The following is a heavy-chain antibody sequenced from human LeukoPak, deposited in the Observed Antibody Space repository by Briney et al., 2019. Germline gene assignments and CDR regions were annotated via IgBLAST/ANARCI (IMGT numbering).Heavy chain of an antibody. CDR3: ARLSSSYPYYFDY. CDR2: INPNSGGT. D-gene: IGHD2-15*01. J-gene: IGHJ4*02. Sequence: ASVKVSCKASGYTFTGYYMHWVRQAPGQGLEWMGWINPNSGGTNYAQKFQGWVTISVDTSKNQFSLRLNSVTAADTAVYYCARLSSSYPYYFDYWGQGTLVTVSS. V-gene: IGHV1-2*04. CDR1: GYTFTGYY.